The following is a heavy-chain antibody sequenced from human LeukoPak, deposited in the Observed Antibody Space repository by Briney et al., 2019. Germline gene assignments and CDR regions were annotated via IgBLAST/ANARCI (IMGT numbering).Heavy chain of an antibody. J-gene: IGHJ3*02. CDR1: GGTFSSYA. CDR2: FDPEDGEA. D-gene: IGHD3-10*01. CDR3: ATRSGSYSSRAFDI. Sequence: GSSVKVSCKASGGTFSSYAISWVRQAPGQGLEWMGGFDPEDGEAIYAQKFQGRVTMTEYTSTDTAYMELSSLRSEDTAVYYCATRSGSYSSRAFDIWGQGTMVTVSS. V-gene: IGHV1-24*01.